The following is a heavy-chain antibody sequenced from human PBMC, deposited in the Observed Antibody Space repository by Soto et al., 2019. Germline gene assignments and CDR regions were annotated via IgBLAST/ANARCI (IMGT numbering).Heavy chain of an antibody. J-gene: IGHJ4*02. CDR3: AHAYGGRSLY. V-gene: IGHV2-5*02. CDR1: GFSLTTDRVG. D-gene: IGHD1-26*01. CDR2: IYWDDSK. Sequence: QITLKESGPTLVKPTQTLTLTCTFSGFSLTTDRVGVGWIRQPPGEALEWLAVIYWDDSKTYRPSLESRLTITKDTSKIQVALTMTNIDSLDTATYYCAHAYGGRSLYWGQGTLVTVSS.